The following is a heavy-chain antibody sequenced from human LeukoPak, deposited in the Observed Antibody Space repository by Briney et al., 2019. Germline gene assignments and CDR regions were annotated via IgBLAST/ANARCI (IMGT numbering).Heavy chain of an antibody. CDR1: GFTFSSYA. Sequence: PGGSLRLSCAASGFTFSSYAMTWVRQAPGKGLEWVSAISGSGGSTYYADSVKGRFTMSRDNSKNTLYLQMSSLRAEDMAVYYCAKDSGYSSSWYDFDYWGQGTLVTVSS. V-gene: IGHV3-23*01. CDR3: AKDSGYSSSWYDFDY. CDR2: ISGSGGST. J-gene: IGHJ4*02. D-gene: IGHD6-13*01.